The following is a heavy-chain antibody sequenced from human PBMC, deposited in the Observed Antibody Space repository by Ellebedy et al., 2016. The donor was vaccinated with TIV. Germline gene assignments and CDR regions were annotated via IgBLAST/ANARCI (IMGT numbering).Heavy chain of an antibody. D-gene: IGHD1-1*01. CDR3: VRDVGGSYGFDH. CDR1: GYTFTGYY. J-gene: IGHJ4*02. CDR2: MNPGTGGP. V-gene: IGHV1-2*02. Sequence: AASVKVSCKASGYTFTGYYLHWLREAPGQGLEWLGWMNPGTGGPNYAEKFQGRVIMTRDASIRTAFMELSSLMFDDTDVYYCVRDVGGSYGFDHWGQGTLVTVS.